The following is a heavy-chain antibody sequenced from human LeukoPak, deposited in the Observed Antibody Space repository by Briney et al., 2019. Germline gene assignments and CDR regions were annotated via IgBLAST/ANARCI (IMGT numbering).Heavy chain of an antibody. D-gene: IGHD1-26*01. CDR1: GYTFTSYY. CDR2: INPSGGST. CDR3: ARDLVGATPGGY. Sequence: ASVKVSCKASGYTFTSYYMHWVRQAPGQGLEWMGIINPSGGSTSYAQKFQGRVTMTRDTSTSTVYMELSSLRSEDTAAYYCARDLVGATPGGYWGQGTLVTVSS. J-gene: IGHJ4*02. V-gene: IGHV1-46*01.